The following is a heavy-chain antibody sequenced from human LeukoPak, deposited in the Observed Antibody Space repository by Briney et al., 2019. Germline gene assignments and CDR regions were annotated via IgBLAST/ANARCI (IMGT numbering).Heavy chain of an antibody. Sequence: PGGSLRLSCAASGFTFSSYGMHWVRQAPGKGLEWVAVISYDGSNKYYADSVKGRFTISRDNSKQTLYLQMHSLRDEDTAIYYCTRGYSSAWEGFDYWGQGTLVTVSS. D-gene: IGHD6-25*01. J-gene: IGHJ4*02. CDR2: ISYDGSNK. V-gene: IGHV3-30*03. CDR1: GFTFSSYG. CDR3: TRGYSSAWEGFDY.